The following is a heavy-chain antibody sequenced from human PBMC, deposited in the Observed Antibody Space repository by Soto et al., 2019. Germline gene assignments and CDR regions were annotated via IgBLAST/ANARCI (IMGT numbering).Heavy chain of an antibody. J-gene: IGHJ6*02. V-gene: IGHV4-39*01. D-gene: IGHD3-10*01. CDR3: ARQPTSLWFGELLRHGMDV. Sequence: SDTLSLTCTVSGGSISSSSYYWGWIRQPPGKGLEWIGSIYYSGSTYYNPSLKSRVTISVDTSKNQFSLKLSSVTAADTAVYYCARQPTSLWFGELLRHGMDVWGQGTTVT. CDR2: IYYSGST. CDR1: GGSISSSSYY.